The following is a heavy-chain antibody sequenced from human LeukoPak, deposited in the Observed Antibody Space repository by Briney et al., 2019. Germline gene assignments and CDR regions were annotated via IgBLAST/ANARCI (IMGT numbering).Heavy chain of an antibody. Sequence: SETLSLTCTVSGGSISSGDYYWSWIRQPPGKGLEWIGYIYYSGSTYYNPSLKIRVTISVDTSKNQFSLKLSSVTAADTAVYYCARDLPNLGGRYSSGWFSTPYAFDIWRQGTMDTVSS. CDR2: IYYSGST. V-gene: IGHV4-30-4*08. J-gene: IGHJ3*02. D-gene: IGHD6-19*01. CDR3: ARDLPNLGGRYSSGWFSTPYAFDI. CDR1: GGSISSGDYY.